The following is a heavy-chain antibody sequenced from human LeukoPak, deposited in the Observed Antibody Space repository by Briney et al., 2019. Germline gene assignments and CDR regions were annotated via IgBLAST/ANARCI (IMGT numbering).Heavy chain of an antibody. V-gene: IGHV3-30*02. Sequence: GGSLRLSCAASGFTLSSYGMHWVRQAPGKGLEWVAFIRYDGSNKYYADSVKGRFTISRDNSKNTLYLQMNSLRAEDTAVYYCARGRAHIIAAANYWGQGTLVTVSS. J-gene: IGHJ4*02. CDR1: GFTLSSYG. CDR2: IRYDGSNK. D-gene: IGHD6-13*01. CDR3: ARGRAHIIAAANY.